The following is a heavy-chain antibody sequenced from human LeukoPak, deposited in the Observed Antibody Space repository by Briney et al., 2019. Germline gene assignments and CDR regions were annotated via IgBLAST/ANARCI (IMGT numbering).Heavy chain of an antibody. Sequence: GGSLRLSCAASGFTFSTYGIHWVRQAPGEGLEWVAVISYDGSNKYYADSVKGRFTISRDNSRNTMYLQMNSLRAEDTALYYCAKGNSPYCSGGSCWGLDYWGQGTLVTISS. CDR1: GFTFSTYG. J-gene: IGHJ4*02. CDR2: ISYDGSNK. D-gene: IGHD2-15*01. CDR3: AKGNSPYCSGGSCWGLDY. V-gene: IGHV3-30*18.